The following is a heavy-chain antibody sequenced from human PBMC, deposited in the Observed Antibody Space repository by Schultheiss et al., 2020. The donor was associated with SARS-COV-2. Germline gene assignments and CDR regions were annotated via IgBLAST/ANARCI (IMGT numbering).Heavy chain of an antibody. CDR3: ARDSRGIVGATSDFDY. CDR1: GYTFTSYG. D-gene: IGHD1-26*01. J-gene: IGHJ4*02. Sequence: ASVKVSCKASGYTFTSYGISWVRQAPGQGLEWMGWISAYNGNTNYAQKLQGRVTMTTDTSTSTAYMELRSLRSDDKAVYYCARDSRGIVGATSDFDYWGQGTLVTVSS. V-gene: IGHV1-18*01. CDR2: ISAYNGNT.